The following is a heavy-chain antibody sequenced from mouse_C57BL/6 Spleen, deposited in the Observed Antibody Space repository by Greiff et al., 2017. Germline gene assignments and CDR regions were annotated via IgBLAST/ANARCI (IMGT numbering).Heavy chain of an antibody. V-gene: IGHV1-61*01. Sequence: QVQLQQPGAELVRPGSSVKLSCKASGYTFTSYWMDWVKQRPGQGLEWIGNIYPSDSETHYNQKFKDKATVTVDKSSSTAYMQLSSLTSEDSAVYYCARLKRAYGSIHYAMDYWGQGTSVTVSS. CDR2: IYPSDSET. D-gene: IGHD1-1*01. J-gene: IGHJ4*01. CDR3: ARLKRAYGSIHYAMDY. CDR1: GYTFTSYW.